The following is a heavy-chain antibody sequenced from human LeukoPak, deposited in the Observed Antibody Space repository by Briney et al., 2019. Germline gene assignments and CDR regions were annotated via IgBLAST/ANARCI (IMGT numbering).Heavy chain of an antibody. CDR3: ARGSYDSSDFEYFQH. J-gene: IGHJ1*01. D-gene: IGHD3-22*01. Sequence: ASVKVSCKASGYTFAVYYIHWVRQAPGQGLEWMGWIKPDSGDTNYEQKFQGRVTMTRDTSISTAYMEKRRLTSDDTAVYYCARGSYDSSDFEYFQHWGQGTLVTVSS. V-gene: IGHV1-2*02. CDR2: IKPDSGDT. CDR1: GYTFAVYY.